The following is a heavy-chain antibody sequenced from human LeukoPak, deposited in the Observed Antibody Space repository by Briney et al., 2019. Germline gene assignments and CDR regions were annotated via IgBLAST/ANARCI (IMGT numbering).Heavy chain of an antibody. D-gene: IGHD2-2*01. V-gene: IGHV1-18*04. Sequence: ASVKVSCKASGYTFTTYGINRVRQAPGQGLEWMAWISPYNGNTNYAQSLQGRVTVTTDTSTSTAYMELRSLRSEDTAVYYCARGFQVPAAMPSHFDYWGQGTLVTVSS. CDR2: ISPYNGNT. CDR3: ARGFQVPAAMPSHFDY. J-gene: IGHJ4*02. CDR1: GYTFTTYG.